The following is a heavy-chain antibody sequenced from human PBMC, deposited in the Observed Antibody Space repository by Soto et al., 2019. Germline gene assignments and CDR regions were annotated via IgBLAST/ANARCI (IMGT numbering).Heavy chain of an antibody. CDR1: GGSISSGGYY. J-gene: IGHJ3*02. CDR2: IYYSGST. Sequence: TLSLTCTVSGGSISSGGYYWSWIRQHPGKGLEWIGYIYYSGSTYYSPSLKSRVTISVDTSKNQFSLKLSSVTAADTAVYYCARTAKYYDFWSGYYREGAFDIWGQGTMVTVSS. CDR3: ARTAKYYDFWSGYYREGAFDI. D-gene: IGHD3-3*01. V-gene: IGHV4-31*03.